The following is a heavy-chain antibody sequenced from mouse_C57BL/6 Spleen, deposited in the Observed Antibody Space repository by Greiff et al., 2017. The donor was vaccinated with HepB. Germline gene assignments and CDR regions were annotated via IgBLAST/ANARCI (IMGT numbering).Heavy chain of an antibody. V-gene: IGHV1-55*01. Sequence: VQLQQSGAELVKPGASVKMSCKASGYTFTSYWITWVKQRPGQGLEWIGDIYPGSGSTNYNEKFKSKATLTVDTSSSTAYMQLSSLTSEDSAVYYCARGGYYYGSQGYFDVWGTGTTVTVSS. CDR3: ARGGYYYGSQGYFDV. CDR2: IYPGSGST. CDR1: GYTFTSYW. J-gene: IGHJ1*03. D-gene: IGHD1-1*01.